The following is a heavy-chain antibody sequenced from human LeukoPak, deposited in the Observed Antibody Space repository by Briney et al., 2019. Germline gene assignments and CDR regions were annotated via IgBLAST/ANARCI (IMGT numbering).Heavy chain of an antibody. CDR3: ARVRLSYFDY. CDR2: INPNSGGT. CDR1: GYTFTDYY. Sequence: GASVKVSCKASGYTFTDYYMHWVRQAPGQGLEWMGWINPNSGGTNYAQKFQGRVTTTRDTSISTAYMELSRLRSDDTAVYYCARVRLSYFDYWGQGTLATVSS. V-gene: IGHV1-2*02. J-gene: IGHJ4*02.